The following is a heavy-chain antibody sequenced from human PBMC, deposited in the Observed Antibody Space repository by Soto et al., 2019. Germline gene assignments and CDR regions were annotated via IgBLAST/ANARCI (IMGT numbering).Heavy chain of an antibody. CDR1: GHSFTTYY. Sequence: QVQLVQSGAEVRKPGASVKLSCKTSGHSFTTYYIHWVRQAPGQGLEWMGVVSPSRGSTNYAQKFQGRRPLPGATSTSTVYMELSSLISDDPAVFYCAHALGYRSGFDPWGQGALVTVSS. J-gene: IGHJ5*02. V-gene: IGHV1-46*01. CDR2: VSPSRGST. D-gene: IGHD7-27*01. CDR3: AHALGYRSGFDP.